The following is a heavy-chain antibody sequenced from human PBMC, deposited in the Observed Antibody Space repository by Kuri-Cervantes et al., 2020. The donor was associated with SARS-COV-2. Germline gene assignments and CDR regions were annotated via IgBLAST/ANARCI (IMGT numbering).Heavy chain of an antibody. Sequence: ASVKVSCKASGYTFTSYGISWVRQAPGQGLEWMGWISAYNGNTNYAQKLQGRVTMTTDTSTSTAYMELRSLRSDDTAVYYCAGGAFCSGGSCYVGYYGMDVWGQGTTVTVSS. CDR2: ISAYNGNT. D-gene: IGHD2-15*01. V-gene: IGHV1-18*01. J-gene: IGHJ6*02. CDR1: GYTFTSYG. CDR3: AGGAFCSGGSCYVGYYGMDV.